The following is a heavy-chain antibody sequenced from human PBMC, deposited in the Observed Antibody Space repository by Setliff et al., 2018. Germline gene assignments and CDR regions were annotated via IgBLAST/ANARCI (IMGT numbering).Heavy chain of an antibody. D-gene: IGHD3-22*01. CDR3: ARASYYYDSSGYYGAGAFDI. CDR1: GGSISSGGYY. V-gene: IGHV4-61*08. J-gene: IGHJ3*02. Sequence: TSETLSLTCTVSGGSISSGGYYWSWIRQRPGKGLEWIGYIYYSGSTNYNPSLKSRVTISVDTSKNQFSLKLSSVTAADTAVYYCARASYYYDSSGYYGAGAFDIWGQGTMVTVSS. CDR2: IYYSGST.